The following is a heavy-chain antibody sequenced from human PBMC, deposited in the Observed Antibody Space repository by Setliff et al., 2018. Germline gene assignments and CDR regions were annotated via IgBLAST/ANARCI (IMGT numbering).Heavy chain of an antibody. CDR1: GDTFSSYG. CDR3: AREGVDTRSSTDYRYYMDV. D-gene: IGHD5-18*01. Sequence: SVKVSCKASGDTFSSYGISWVRQAPGQGLEWMGGTIPMFGSTNYAQKFQDRVTIITDESTGTAYMELSSLRTEDTAVYYCAREGVDTRSSTDYRYYMDVWGKGTTVTVSS. CDR2: TIPMFGST. J-gene: IGHJ6*03. V-gene: IGHV1-69*05.